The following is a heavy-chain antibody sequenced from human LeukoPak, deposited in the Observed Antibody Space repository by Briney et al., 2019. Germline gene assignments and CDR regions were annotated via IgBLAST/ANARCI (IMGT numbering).Heavy chain of an antibody. CDR1: GGSFSGYY. J-gene: IGHJ6*02. D-gene: IGHD1-7*01. CDR2: INHSGST. V-gene: IGHV4-34*01. CDR3: ARGAELRHGMDV. Sequence: SETLSLTCAVYGGSFSGYYWSWIRQPPGNGLEWIGEINHSGSTNYNPSLKSRVTISVDTSKNQFSLKLSSVTAADTAVYYCARGAELRHGMDVWGQGTTVTVSS.